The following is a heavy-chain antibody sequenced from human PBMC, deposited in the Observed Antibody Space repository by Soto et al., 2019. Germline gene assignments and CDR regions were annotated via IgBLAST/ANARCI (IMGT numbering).Heavy chain of an antibody. J-gene: IGHJ4*02. Sequence: QVQLVESGGGVVQPGRSLRLSCAASGFTFSSYGMHWVRQAPGKGLEWVAVIWYVGSNKYYADSVKGRFTISRDNSKNTLYLQMNSLRAEDTAVYYCARNLAAAYLDYWGQGTLVTVSS. V-gene: IGHV3-33*01. CDR3: ARNLAAAYLDY. CDR2: IWYVGSNK. CDR1: GFTFSSYG. D-gene: IGHD6-13*01.